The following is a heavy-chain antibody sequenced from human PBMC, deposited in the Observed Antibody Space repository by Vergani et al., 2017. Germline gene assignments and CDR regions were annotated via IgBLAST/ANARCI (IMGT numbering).Heavy chain of an antibody. Sequence: QVQLQESGPGLVKPSQTLSLTCTVSGGSISSGSYYWSWIRQPAGKGLEWIGRIYTSGSTNYNPSLKSRVTISVDTSKNQFSLKLRSVTAADTAVYYCARYRITMIVVAQEAGAFDIWGQGTMVTVSS. J-gene: IGHJ3*02. CDR1: GGSISSGSYY. CDR2: IYTSGST. CDR3: ARYRITMIVVAQEAGAFDI. D-gene: IGHD3-22*01. V-gene: IGHV4-61*02.